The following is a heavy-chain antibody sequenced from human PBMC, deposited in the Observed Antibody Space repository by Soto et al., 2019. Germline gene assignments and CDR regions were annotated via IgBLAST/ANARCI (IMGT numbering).Heavy chain of an antibody. D-gene: IGHD6-6*01. CDR3: ARQYSSSYDY. CDR1: GGSISSYY. J-gene: IGHJ4*02. V-gene: IGHV4-59*01. Sequence: SETLSLTCTVSGGSISSYYWSWIRQPPGKGLEWIGYIYYSGSTNYNPSLKSRVTISVDTSKNRFSLKLSSVTAADTAVYYCARQYSSSYDYWGQGTLVTVSS. CDR2: IYYSGST.